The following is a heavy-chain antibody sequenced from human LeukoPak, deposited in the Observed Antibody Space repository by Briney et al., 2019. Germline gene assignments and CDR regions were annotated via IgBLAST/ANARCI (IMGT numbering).Heavy chain of an antibody. V-gene: IGHV4-59*11. CDR2: IYYSGST. CDR1: GGSISSHY. J-gene: IGHJ4*02. Sequence: SETLSLTCTVSGGSISSHYWSWIRQPPGKGLEWIGYIYYSGSTNYNPSLKRRVTISVDTSKNQFSLKLSSVTAADTAVYYCASGAAAGFDYWGQGTLVTVSS. CDR3: ASGAAAGFDY. D-gene: IGHD6-13*01.